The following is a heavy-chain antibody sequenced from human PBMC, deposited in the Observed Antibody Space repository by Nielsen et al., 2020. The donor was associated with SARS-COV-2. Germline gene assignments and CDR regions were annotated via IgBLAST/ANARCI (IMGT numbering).Heavy chain of an antibody. CDR2: IKQDGSEK. CDR1: GFTFSSYW. Sequence: GESLKISCAASGFTFSSYWMSWVRQAPGKGLEWVANIKQDGSEKYYVDSVKGRFTISRDNAKNSLYLQMNSLRAEDTAVYYCARGGSGGYFSVYWGQGTLVTVSS. CDR3: ARGGSGGYFSVY. D-gene: IGHD1-26*01. J-gene: IGHJ4*02. V-gene: IGHV3-7*01.